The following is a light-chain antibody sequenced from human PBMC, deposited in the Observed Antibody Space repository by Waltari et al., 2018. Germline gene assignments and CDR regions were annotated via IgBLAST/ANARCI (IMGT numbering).Light chain of an antibody. V-gene: IGKV3-20*01. CDR3: QQYDISPLT. Sequence: IVMTQSPAPPSSSPGESATLSCRASQTVMTTYLAWYQQKPGQAPTLLIYGASSRATGIPDRFSGSGSGTDFSLTSSSLEPEEFAVYYCQQYDISPLTFGGGTKVEIK. CDR2: GAS. CDR1: QTVMTTY. J-gene: IGKJ4*01.